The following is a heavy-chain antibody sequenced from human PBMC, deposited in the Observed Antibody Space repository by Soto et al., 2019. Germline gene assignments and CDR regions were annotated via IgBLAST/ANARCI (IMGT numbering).Heavy chain of an antibody. D-gene: IGHD2-2*01. CDR3: ARLLGYCSSTSCFYYYYYYMDV. CDR2: ISAYNGNT. J-gene: IGHJ6*03. Sequence: QVQLVQSGAEVKKPGASVKVSCKASGYTFTSYGIIWVRQAPGQGLEWMGWISAYNGNTNYAQKLQGRVTMTTDTSTSTAYMELRSLRSDDTAVYYCARLLGYCSSTSCFYYYYYYMDVWGKGTTVTVSS. CDR1: GYTFTSYG. V-gene: IGHV1-18*01.